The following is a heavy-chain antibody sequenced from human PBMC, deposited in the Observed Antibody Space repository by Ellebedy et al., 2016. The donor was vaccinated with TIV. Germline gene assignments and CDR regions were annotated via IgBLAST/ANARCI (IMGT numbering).Heavy chain of an antibody. D-gene: IGHD2-21*02. V-gene: IGHV3-23*01. CDR1: GFTFSSYA. Sequence: AGSLRLSXAASGFTFSSYAMSWVRQAPGRRLEWVSAISGSGGSTHYVDSVGGRFTISRDNSKNTLYLQMTSLRAEDTAVYYCAKAPTAIFAHFYYYYYYMDVWGKGTTVTVSS. J-gene: IGHJ6*03. CDR3: AKAPTAIFAHFYYYYYYMDV. CDR2: ISGSGGST.